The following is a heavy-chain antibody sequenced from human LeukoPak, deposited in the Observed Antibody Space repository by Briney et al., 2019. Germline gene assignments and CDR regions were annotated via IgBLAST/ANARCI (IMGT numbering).Heavy chain of an antibody. J-gene: IGHJ4*02. CDR3: ARSKSYDSSGYYFDY. D-gene: IGHD3-22*01. CDR1: GFTFSSYG. CDR2: IRWDGIIK. V-gene: IGHV3-30*02. Sequence: PGGSLRLSCAASGFTFSSYGMHRVRQAPGKGLEWVAFIRWDGIIKYYADSVKGRFTISRDTSKNTLYLQMNSLRAEDTAVYYCARSKSYDSSGYYFDYWGQGTLVTVSS.